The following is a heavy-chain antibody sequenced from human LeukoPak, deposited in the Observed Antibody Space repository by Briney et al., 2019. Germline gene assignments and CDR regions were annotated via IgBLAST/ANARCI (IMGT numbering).Heavy chain of an antibody. CDR3: AHPSTPDYGGLDY. CDR2: ITGSGGSI. D-gene: IGHD4-17*01. Sequence: PGGSLRLSCAASGFTFRLYVMTWVRQAPGKGLEWVSAITGSGGSIYYADSVRGRFTISRDSSKSTLYLQMNSLRAEDTAVYYCAHPSTPDYGGLDYWGQGTLVTVSS. J-gene: IGHJ4*02. CDR1: GFTFRLYV. V-gene: IGHV3-23*01.